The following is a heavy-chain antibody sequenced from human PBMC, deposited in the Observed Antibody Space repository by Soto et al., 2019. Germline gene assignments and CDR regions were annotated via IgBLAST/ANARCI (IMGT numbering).Heavy chain of an antibody. CDR2: IIPIFGTA. J-gene: IGHJ6*02. Sequence: SVKGPCKASGGTFSSYAISWVRQAPGQGLEWMGGIIPIFGTANYAQKFQGRVTITADESASTAYMELSSLRSEDTAVYYCARDRGITGTTYYYGMDVWGQGTTVTVSS. CDR1: GGTFSSYA. V-gene: IGHV1-69*13. D-gene: IGHD1-7*01. CDR3: ARDRGITGTTYYYGMDV.